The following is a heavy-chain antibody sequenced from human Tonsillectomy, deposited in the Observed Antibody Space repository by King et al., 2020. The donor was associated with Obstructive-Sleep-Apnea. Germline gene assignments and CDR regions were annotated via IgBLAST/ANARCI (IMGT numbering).Heavy chain of an antibody. J-gene: IGHJ5*02. D-gene: IGHD3-22*01. CDR3: ARDQKYYYDSSGYFSWFDP. Sequence: QLQESGPGLVKPSQTLSLTCTVSGGSISSGDYYWSWIRQPPGKGLEWIGYIYYSGSTYYNPSLKSRVTISVDTSKNQFSLKLRSVTAADTAVYYCARDQKYYYDSSGYFSWFDPWGQGTLVTVSS. V-gene: IGHV4-30-4*01. CDR2: IYYSGST. CDR1: GGSISSGDYY.